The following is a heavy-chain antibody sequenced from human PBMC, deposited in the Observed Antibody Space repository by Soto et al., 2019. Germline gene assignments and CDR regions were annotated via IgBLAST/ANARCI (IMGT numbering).Heavy chain of an antibody. Sequence: QVQLQQWGAGLLKPSETLSLTCAVSGESSSEYYWSWIRQPPGKGLEFIGEIYQTGSTKYNPSLESRVTISIGTAKNQVTLKLNSVTAADTAVYYCTRGKGYWWGDYWGQGTLVTVSS. CDR1: GESSSEYY. CDR2: IYQTGST. V-gene: IGHV4-34*01. CDR3: TRGKGYWWGDY. D-gene: IGHD3-22*01. J-gene: IGHJ4*02.